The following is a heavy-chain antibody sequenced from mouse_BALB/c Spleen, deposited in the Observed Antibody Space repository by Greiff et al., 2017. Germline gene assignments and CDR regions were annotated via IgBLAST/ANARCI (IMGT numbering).Heavy chain of an antibody. CDR2: ISYSGST. D-gene: IGHD1-2*01. J-gene: IGHJ3*01. V-gene: IGHV3-8*02. CDR3: ARSHSLLRGGFAY. Sequence: EVQLQQSGPSLVKPSQTLSLTCSVTGDSITSGYWNWIRKFPGNKLEYMGYISYSGSTYYNPSLKSRISITRDTSKNQYYLQLNSVTTEDTATYYCARSHSLLRGGFAYWGQGTLVTVSA. CDR1: GDSITSGY.